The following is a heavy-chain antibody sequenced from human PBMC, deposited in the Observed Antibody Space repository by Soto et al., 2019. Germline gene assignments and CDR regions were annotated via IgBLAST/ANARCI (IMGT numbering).Heavy chain of an antibody. CDR1: GGSVSSGSYY. CDR2: IYYSGST. Sequence: LSLTCTVSGGSVSSGSYYWCWIRQPPGKGLEWIGYIYYSGSTNYNPSLKSRVTISVDTSKNQFSLKLSSVTAADTAVYYCARGMPCDYWGQGTLVTVSS. D-gene: IGHD2-2*01. J-gene: IGHJ4*02. CDR3: ARGMPCDY. V-gene: IGHV4-61*01.